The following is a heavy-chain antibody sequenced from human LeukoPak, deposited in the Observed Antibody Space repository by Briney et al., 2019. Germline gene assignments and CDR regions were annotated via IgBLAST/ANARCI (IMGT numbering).Heavy chain of an antibody. D-gene: IGHD1-26*01. V-gene: IGHV3-74*01. CDR3: ARGRRAKAEDAFDI. CDR2: INDDGSDT. CDR1: GFTFKLYW. J-gene: IGHJ3*02. Sequence: GGSLGLSCAASGFTFKLYWMHWVRQVPGKRPVWVSRINDDGSDTIYADSVKGRFTISRDNSKNTLYLQMNSLRAEDTAVYYCARGRRAKAEDAFDIWGQGTMVTVSS.